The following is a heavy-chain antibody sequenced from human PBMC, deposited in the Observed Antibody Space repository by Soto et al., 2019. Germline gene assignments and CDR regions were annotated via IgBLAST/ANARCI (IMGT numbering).Heavy chain of an antibody. V-gene: IGHV1-46*01. Sequence: QVQLVQSGAEVKKPGASMKVSCKASGDTFTDYYIHWVRQAPGQGLEWMGTVNPSGGHTTYAQHFLGRMTMTRDTSTSTLYMELTSLTSKDTAVYYCARGGHVVVVTAALDFWGQGTLVTVSS. CDR3: ARGGHVVVVTAALDF. J-gene: IGHJ4*02. D-gene: IGHD2-21*02. CDR1: GDTFTDYY. CDR2: VNPSGGHT.